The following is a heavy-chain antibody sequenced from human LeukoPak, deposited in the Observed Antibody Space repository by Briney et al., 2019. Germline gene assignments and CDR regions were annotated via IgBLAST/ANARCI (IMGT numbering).Heavy chain of an antibody. J-gene: IGHJ6*02. V-gene: IGHV3-21*01. CDR2: ISTRSSYK. D-gene: IGHD2-15*01. CDR1: GL. CDR3: ARPLRPLGYFYGMDV. Sequence: PGGSLRLSCSASGLKWVRQAPGKGLEWVSSISTRSSYKYYADSVRGRFTISRDNANNSLYLQMDNLRAEGTAVYFCARPLRPLGYFYGMDVWGPGTTVIVSS.